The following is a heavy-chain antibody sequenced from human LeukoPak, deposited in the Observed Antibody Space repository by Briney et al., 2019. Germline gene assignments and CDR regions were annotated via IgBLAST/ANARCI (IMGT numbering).Heavy chain of an antibody. CDR2: IYSGGSA. J-gene: IGHJ4*02. Sequence: GGSLRLSCAASGYTVSSNYMSWVRQAPGKGLEWVSIIYSGGSAYYADSVKGRFTISRDNSKNTLYLQMTSLRAEDTAVYYCAKDATGGDYYDSSRDYWGQGTQVTVSS. CDR1: GYTVSSNY. CDR3: AKDATGGDYYDSSRDY. V-gene: IGHV3-66*01. D-gene: IGHD3-22*01.